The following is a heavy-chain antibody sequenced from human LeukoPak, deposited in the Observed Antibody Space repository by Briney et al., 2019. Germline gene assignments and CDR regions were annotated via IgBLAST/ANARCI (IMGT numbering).Heavy chain of an antibody. J-gene: IGHJ4*02. CDR1: GFTFSSYG. CDR2: ISYDGSNK. V-gene: IGHV3-30*18. D-gene: IGHD3-10*01. CDR3: AKGVAYYGSGSYSY. Sequence: PGRSLRLSCAASGFTFSSYGMHWVRQAPGKGLEWVAVISYDGSNKYYADSVKGRFTISRDNSKNTLYLQMNSLRAEDTAVYYCAKGVAYYGSGSYSYWVQGTLVTVSS.